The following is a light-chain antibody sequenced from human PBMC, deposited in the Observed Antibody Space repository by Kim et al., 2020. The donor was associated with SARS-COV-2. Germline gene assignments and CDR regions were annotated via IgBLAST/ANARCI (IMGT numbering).Light chain of an antibody. Sequence: GQRLTTGSSRTNYKIGEKPVNRYQQLPGTAPKLLHYSQYQRPSVVPDRFSGAKSGTSASLDIGGLQSEDESEYYCAGWEHSLNVYVLGTGAKVTV. CDR3: AGWEHSLNVYV. J-gene: IGLJ1*01. V-gene: IGLV1-44*01. CDR1: NYKIGEKP. CDR2: SQY.